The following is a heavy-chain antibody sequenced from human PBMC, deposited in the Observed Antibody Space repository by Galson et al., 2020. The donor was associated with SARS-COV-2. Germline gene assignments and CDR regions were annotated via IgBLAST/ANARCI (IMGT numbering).Heavy chain of an antibody. D-gene: IGHD5-12*01. CDR1: GYFISSGHY. CDR3: ARNSGYASSFSDS. V-gene: IGHV4-38-2*01. J-gene: IGHJ4*02. CDR2: IHHTGST. Sequence: SETLSLTCDVSGYFISSGHYWDWIRLPPGKGLEWIGNIHHTGSTYYNPSPSLKSRVTFSVDKYKNQFYLTLSSVTAADTAVYYCARNSGYASSFSDSWGRGTLVTV.